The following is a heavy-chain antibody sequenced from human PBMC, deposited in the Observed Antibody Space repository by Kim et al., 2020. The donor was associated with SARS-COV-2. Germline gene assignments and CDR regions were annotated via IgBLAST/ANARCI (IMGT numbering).Heavy chain of an antibody. CDR2: ISWNSGSI. CDR3: AKDTSPYYYDSSGYHDY. D-gene: IGHD3-22*01. CDR1: GFTFDDYA. J-gene: IGHJ4*01. V-gene: IGHV3-9*01. Sequence: GGSLRLSCAASGFTFDDYAMHWVRQAPGKGLEWVSGISWNSGSIGYADSVKGRFTISRDNAKNSLYLQMNSLRAEDTALYYCAKDTSPYYYDSSGYHDY.